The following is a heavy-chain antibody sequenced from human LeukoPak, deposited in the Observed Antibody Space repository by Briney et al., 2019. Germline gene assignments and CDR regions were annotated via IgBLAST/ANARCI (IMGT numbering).Heavy chain of an antibody. Sequence: GGSLRLSCAASGFTFSDHYMDWVRQAPGKGLEWVGRVRDKANDYSTEYAASVKGRFTISREDSENSLYLQMSSLKTEDTAVYYCARVSLPMSSGRYSDAFDIWGQGTMVTVSS. V-gene: IGHV3-72*01. CDR2: VRDKANDYST. D-gene: IGHD1-26*01. CDR1: GFTFSDHY. J-gene: IGHJ3*02. CDR3: ARVSLPMSSGRYSDAFDI.